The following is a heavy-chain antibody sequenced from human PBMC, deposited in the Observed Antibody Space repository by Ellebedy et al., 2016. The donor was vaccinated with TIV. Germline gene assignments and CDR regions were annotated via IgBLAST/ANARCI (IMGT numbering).Heavy chain of an antibody. D-gene: IGHD2-2*02. V-gene: IGHV1-3*01. CDR3: AIEDCSSTSCYSYY. CDR2: INAGNGNT. Sequence: ASVKVSXKASGYTFTSYAMHWVRQAPGQRLEWMGWINAGNGNTKYSQKFQGRVTITADESTSTAYMELRSLRSDDTAVYYCAIEDCSSTSCYSYYWGQGTLVTVSS. J-gene: IGHJ4*02. CDR1: GYTFTSYA.